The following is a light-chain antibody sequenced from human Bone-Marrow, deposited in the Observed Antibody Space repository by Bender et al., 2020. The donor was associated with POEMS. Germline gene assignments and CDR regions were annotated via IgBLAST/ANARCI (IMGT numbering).Light chain of an antibody. J-gene: IGLJ3*02. CDR3: SAWDDRLSGWV. Sequence: QSVVTQPPSLSEAPRQRVTISCSGSSSNIGNHGVNWYQHLPGKAPKLLIYYDDLLTPGVSDRFSASKSGPSASLAISELQSEDGALDYCSAWDDRLSGWVFGGGTKLTVL. CDR1: SSNIGNHG. V-gene: IGLV1-36*01. CDR2: YDD.